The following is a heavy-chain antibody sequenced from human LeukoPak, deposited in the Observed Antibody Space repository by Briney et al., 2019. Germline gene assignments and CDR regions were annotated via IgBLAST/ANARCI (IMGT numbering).Heavy chain of an antibody. CDR3: ATTITVTTDY. Sequence: SETLSLTCTVSGGSISSYYWSWIRQPPGKGLEWIGYIYYSGSTNYNPSLKSRVTISVDTSKNQFSLKVSSVTAADTAVYYCATTITVTTDYWGQGTLVTVS. J-gene: IGHJ4*02. CDR2: IYYSGST. D-gene: IGHD4-17*01. CDR1: GGSISSYY. V-gene: IGHV4-59*08.